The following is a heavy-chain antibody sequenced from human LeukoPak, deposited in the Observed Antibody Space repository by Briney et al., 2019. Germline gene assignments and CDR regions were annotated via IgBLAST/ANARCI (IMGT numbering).Heavy chain of an antibody. CDR3: ARHPYSDGFDV. J-gene: IGHJ3*01. CDR1: GGSFSGYY. V-gene: IGHV4-34*01. Sequence: SETLSLTCAVYGGSFSGYYWSWIRQPPGKGLEWIGEINHSGSTNYNPSLKGRVTISVDTSKNQISLKLNSVTAADTAVYYCARHPYSDGFDVWGQGTMVTVSS. CDR2: INHSGST. D-gene: IGHD1-1*01.